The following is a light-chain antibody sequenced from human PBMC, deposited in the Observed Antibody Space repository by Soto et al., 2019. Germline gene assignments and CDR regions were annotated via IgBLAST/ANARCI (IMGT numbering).Light chain of an antibody. V-gene: IGKV1-5*01. CDR3: QQYENLPT. CDR1: QSISSW. J-gene: IGKJ5*01. CDR2: DAS. Sequence: DIQLTKSPSTLSASVGDRVAITCRASQSISSWLAWYQQKPGKAPKLLIYDASSLESGVPSRFRGSGSGTDFTFTISRLQPEDIATYYCQQYENLPTFGQGTRLEIK.